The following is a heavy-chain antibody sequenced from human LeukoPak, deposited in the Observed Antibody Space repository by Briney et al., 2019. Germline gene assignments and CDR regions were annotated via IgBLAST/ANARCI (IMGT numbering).Heavy chain of an antibody. V-gene: IGHV4-34*01. CDR3: AREPYDFWSGYSPVRYFDY. CDR1: GGSISSYY. CDR2: INHSGST. J-gene: IGHJ4*02. Sequence: SETLSLTCTVSGGSISSYYWSWIRQPPGKGLEWIGEINHSGSTNYNPSLKSRVTISVDTSKNQFSLKLSSVTAADTAVYYCAREPYDFWSGYSPVRYFDYWGQGTLVTVSS. D-gene: IGHD3-3*01.